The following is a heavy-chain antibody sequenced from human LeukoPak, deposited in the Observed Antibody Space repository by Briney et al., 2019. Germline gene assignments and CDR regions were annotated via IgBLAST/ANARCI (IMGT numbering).Heavy chain of an antibody. J-gene: IGHJ4*02. CDR2: IKHDGSEK. CDR1: GFIFTNYF. D-gene: IGHD2-8*01. CDR3: AGNASPSPAQYDY. Sequence: HPGGSLRLSCAASGFIFTNYFMSWVRQAPGKGLEWVASIKHDGSEKYYVDSVRGRFTISRDNTMNSLYLQMSSLRAEDTAVYYCAGNASPSPAQYDYWGQGTLVTVSS. V-gene: IGHV3-7*03.